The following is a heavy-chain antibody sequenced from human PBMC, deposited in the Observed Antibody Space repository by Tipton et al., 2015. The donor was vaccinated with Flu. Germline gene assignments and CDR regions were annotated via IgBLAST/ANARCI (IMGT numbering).Heavy chain of an antibody. J-gene: IGHJ6*02. CDR2: IFDTGST. Sequence: TLSLTCTVSGDSVSSDYWSWIRQPPGKGLELIGFIFDTGSTNYNPSFKSRVSISVDTSKNQFSLRLGSVTAADTAVYYCARGGASSKYLGVWGQGTTVTVSS. D-gene: IGHD6-13*01. CDR3: ARGGASSKYLGV. V-gene: IGHV4-59*02. CDR1: GDSVSSDY.